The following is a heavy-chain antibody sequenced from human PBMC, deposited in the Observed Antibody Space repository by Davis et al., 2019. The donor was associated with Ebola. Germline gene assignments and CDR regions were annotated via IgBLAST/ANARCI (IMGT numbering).Heavy chain of an antibody. V-gene: IGHV1-69*04. Sequence: AASVKVSCKASGGTFSSYAISWLRLAPGQGLEWMGRIIPIPGIANYAQKFQGRVTITADKSTSTAYMELSSLRSEDTAVYYCALSLYSGSYYVDYWGQGTLVTVSS. CDR3: ALSLYSGSYYVDY. D-gene: IGHD1-26*01. CDR1: GGTFSSYA. CDR2: IIPIPGIA. J-gene: IGHJ4*02.